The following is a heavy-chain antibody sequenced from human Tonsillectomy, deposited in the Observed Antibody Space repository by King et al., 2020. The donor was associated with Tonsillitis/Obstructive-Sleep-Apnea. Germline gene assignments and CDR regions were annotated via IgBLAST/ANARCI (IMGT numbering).Heavy chain of an antibody. J-gene: IGHJ4*02. D-gene: IGHD3-22*01. Sequence: QLVQSGAEVKKPGSSVKVSCKASGGTFSSYAISWVRQAPGQGLEWMGGIIPIRGIANYAQKFQGRVTITADKSTSTAYMEMSSLRSEDTAVYYCARVSYYDRSGYPRSGYYFDYWGQGTLVTVSS. CDR3: ARVSYYDRSGYPRSGYYFDY. CDR2: IIPIRGIA. CDR1: GGTFSSYA. V-gene: IGHV1-69*10.